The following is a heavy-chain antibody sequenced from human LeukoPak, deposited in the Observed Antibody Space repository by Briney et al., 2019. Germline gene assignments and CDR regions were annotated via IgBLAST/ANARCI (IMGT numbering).Heavy chain of an antibody. J-gene: IGHJ6*03. V-gene: IGHV4-39*07. CDR1: ADSISSSTYY. D-gene: IGHD3-3*01. Sequence: SETLSLTCTVSADSISSSTYYWGWIRQPPGKGLQWVGSIYFSGSTYYNPSLKSRVTISIDTSKNQFSLKLSSVTAADTAVYYCARHLGWSDYYFYMDVWGKGTTVIVSS. CDR3: ARHLGWSDYYFYMDV. CDR2: IYFSGST.